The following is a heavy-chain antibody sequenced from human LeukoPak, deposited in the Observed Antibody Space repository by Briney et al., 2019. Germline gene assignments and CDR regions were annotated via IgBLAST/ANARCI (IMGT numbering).Heavy chain of an antibody. V-gene: IGHV3-21*01. J-gene: IGHJ6*02. CDR2: ISSSSSYI. CDR3: ARDQGGSYSYYYYGMDV. Sequence: GGSLRLSCAASGFTFSSYSMNWVRQAPGKGLEWVSSISSSSSYIYYADSVKGRFTISRDNAKNSLYLQMNSLRAEDTAVYYCARDQGGSYSYYYYGMDVWGQGTTVTVSS. CDR1: GFTFSSYS. D-gene: IGHD1-26*01.